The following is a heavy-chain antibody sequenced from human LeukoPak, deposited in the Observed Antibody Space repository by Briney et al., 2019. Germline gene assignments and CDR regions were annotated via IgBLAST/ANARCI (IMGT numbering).Heavy chain of an antibody. Sequence: PGGSLRLSCAASGFTFSSYSMNWVRQAPGKGLEWVSYISSSSRTIYYADSVRGRFTISRDNAKNSVYLQMNSLRAEDTAVYYCAKAEPASGYDYWGQETLVTVSS. CDR1: GFTFSSYS. D-gene: IGHD1-14*01. CDR2: ISSSSRTI. V-gene: IGHV3-48*01. CDR3: AKAEPASGYDY. J-gene: IGHJ4*02.